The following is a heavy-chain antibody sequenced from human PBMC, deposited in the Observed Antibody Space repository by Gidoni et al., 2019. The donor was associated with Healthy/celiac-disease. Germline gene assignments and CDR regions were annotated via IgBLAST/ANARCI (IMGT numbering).Heavy chain of an antibody. CDR1: GFTFLSYG. J-gene: IGHJ6*02. CDR2: ISYDGSNK. Sequence: QVQLVESGGGVVQAGRSMRLCYAASGFTFLSYGMHWVRQAPGKGLEWVEVISYDGSNKYYADSVKGRFTISRDNSKNTLYLQMHSLRAEDTAVYYCARGPARRITISYGMDVGGQGTTVTVSS. D-gene: IGHD3-10*01. V-gene: IGHV3-30*04. CDR3: ARGPARRITISYGMDV.